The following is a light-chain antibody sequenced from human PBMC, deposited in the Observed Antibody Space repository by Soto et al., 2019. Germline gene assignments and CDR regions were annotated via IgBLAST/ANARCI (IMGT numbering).Light chain of an antibody. Sequence: EIVMTQSPATLSVSPGERATLSCRASDSVSTNLAWYQQKPGQAPRLLIYGASTRATGIPARFSGSGSGTEFTLTISSLQSEDFAVYYCQQYNNWPLTFGGGTKVEIK. CDR2: GAS. J-gene: IGKJ4*01. V-gene: IGKV3-15*01. CDR1: DSVSTN. CDR3: QQYNNWPLT.